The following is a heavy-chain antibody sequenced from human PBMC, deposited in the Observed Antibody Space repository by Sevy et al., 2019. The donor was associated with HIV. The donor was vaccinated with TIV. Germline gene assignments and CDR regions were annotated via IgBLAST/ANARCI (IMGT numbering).Heavy chain of an antibody. Sequence: SETLSLTCAVYGGSFSGYYWSWIRQPPGKGLEWIGEINHSGSTNYNLSLKSRVTISVDTSKNQFSLKLSSVTAADTAVYYCARGGLAAAGPFDYWGQGTLVTVSS. CDR2: INHSGST. CDR3: ARGGLAAAGPFDY. D-gene: IGHD6-13*01. J-gene: IGHJ4*02. V-gene: IGHV4-34*01. CDR1: GGSFSGYY.